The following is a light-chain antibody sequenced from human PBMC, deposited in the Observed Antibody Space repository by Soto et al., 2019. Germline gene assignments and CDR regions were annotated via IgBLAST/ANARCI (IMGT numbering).Light chain of an antibody. CDR1: KLGERY. CDR3: QAWDSSTAV. CDR2: LDS. J-gene: IGLJ2*01. V-gene: IGLV3-1*01. Sequence: SYELTQPPSVSMSPGQTATITCSGDKLGERYASWYQQKSGQSPVMVIYLDSQRPSGIPERFSGSNSGNTAALTISGTQPMDEDDYYCQAWDSSTAVFGGGTKLTVL.